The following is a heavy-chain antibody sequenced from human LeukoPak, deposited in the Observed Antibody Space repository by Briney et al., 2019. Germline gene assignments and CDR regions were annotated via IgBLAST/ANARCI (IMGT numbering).Heavy chain of an antibody. V-gene: IGHV1-46*01. CDR3: ARRVLGYCSGGSCSNWFDP. CDR1: GYTFTSYY. CDR2: INPSGGST. J-gene: IGHJ5*02. Sequence: ASVKVSCKASGYTFTSYYMHWVRQAPGQGLEWMGIINPSGGSTSYAQKFQGRVTMTRGTSTSTVYMELSSLRSEDTAVYYCARRVLGYCSGGSCSNWFDPWGQGTLVTVSS. D-gene: IGHD2-15*01.